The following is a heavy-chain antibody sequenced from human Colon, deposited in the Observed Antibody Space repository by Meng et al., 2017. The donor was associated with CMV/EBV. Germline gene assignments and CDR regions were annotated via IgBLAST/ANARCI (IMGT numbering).Heavy chain of an antibody. CDR3: ARGRPGGNHFDY. Sequence: GGSLRLSCAASGFTFSSYDMHWFRHATGKGLEWVSAIGTAGDTYYPGAVKGRFTISRENAKNSLYLQMNSRRAGDTAVYYCARGRPGGNHFDYWGQGTLVTVSS. CDR2: IGTAGDT. V-gene: IGHV3-13*01. J-gene: IGHJ4*02. CDR1: GFTFSSYD. D-gene: IGHD4-23*01.